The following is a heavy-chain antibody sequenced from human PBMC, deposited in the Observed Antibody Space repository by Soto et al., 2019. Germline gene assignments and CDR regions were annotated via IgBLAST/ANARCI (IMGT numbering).Heavy chain of an antibody. V-gene: IGHV5-51*01. D-gene: IGHD6-19*01. CDR1: GYSVSGDW. Sequence: GESLKLSCQGSGYSVSGDWIAWVRQMPGKGLEWMGIIYPGDSDTRYSPSFEGQVTISADKSISTAYLQWSSLKASDTAMYYCARVLYASAWYGIDYWGQGTLVTVSS. J-gene: IGHJ4*02. CDR3: ARVLYASAWYGIDY. CDR2: IYPGDSDT.